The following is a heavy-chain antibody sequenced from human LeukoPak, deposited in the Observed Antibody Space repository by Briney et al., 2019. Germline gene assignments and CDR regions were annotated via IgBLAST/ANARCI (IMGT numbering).Heavy chain of an antibody. CDR2: FDPEDGET. J-gene: IGHJ6*03. V-gene: IGHV1-24*01. D-gene: IGHD4-11*01. Sequence: GASVKVSCKVSGYTLTELSMHWVRQAPGKGLEWMGGFDPEDGETIYAKKFQGRVTMTEDTSTDTAYMELSSLRSEDTAVYYCATGAYSNYEYYYYMDVWGKGTTVTVSS. CDR3: ATGAYSNYEYYYYMDV. CDR1: GYTLTELS.